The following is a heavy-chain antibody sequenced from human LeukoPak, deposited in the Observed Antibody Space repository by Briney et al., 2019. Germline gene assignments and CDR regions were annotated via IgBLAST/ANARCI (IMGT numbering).Heavy chain of an antibody. V-gene: IGHV3-23*01. CDR2: IGASGGST. J-gene: IGHJ4*02. Sequence: GGSLRLSCEASGFTFSAYAMTWVRQAPGQGLEWVSGIGASGGSTYYADSVKGRFTISRDNSKNTLYLQMNSLRTEDTAVYYCAKAEGYDILTGLDYWGQGTLVTVSS. CDR3: AKAEGYDILTGLDY. CDR1: GFTFSAYA. D-gene: IGHD3-9*01.